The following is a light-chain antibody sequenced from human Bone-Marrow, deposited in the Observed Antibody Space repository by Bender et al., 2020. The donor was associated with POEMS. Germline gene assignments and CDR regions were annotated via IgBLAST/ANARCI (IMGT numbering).Light chain of an antibody. V-gene: IGLV1-47*01. CDR3: CSYAGGNTVI. Sequence: QSVLTQPPSTSGTPGQRVTISCSGSSSNVGDNYVYWYQQLPGLAPKLLIYRNNQRPSGVPDRFSGSESGPSASLAISGLRSEDEADYYCCSYAGGNTVIFGGGTKLTVL. CDR1: SSNVGDNY. CDR2: RNN. J-gene: IGLJ2*01.